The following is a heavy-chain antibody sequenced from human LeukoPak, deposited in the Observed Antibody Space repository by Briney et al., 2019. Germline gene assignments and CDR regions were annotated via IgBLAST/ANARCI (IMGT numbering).Heavy chain of an antibody. J-gene: IGHJ6*03. D-gene: IGHD3-16*01. Sequence: GASVKVSCKAYGYTFTSYDSNWVRQATGQGLEWMGWMNPNSGNTGYAQKFQGRVTITRNTSISTAYMELSSLRSEDTAVYYCAIAAGGKNYYYYMDVWGKGTTVTVSS. CDR1: GYTFTSYD. CDR3: AIAAGGKNYYYYMDV. V-gene: IGHV1-8*03. CDR2: MNPNSGNT.